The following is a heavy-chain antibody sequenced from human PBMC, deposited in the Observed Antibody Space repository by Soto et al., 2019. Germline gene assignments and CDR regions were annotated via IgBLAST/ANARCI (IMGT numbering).Heavy chain of an antibody. V-gene: IGHV4-39*01. CDR2: VHHSVTT. CDR1: GGPVGYTSFY. D-gene: IGHD3-22*01. J-gene: IGHJ4*02. Sequence: SETLSLTCEVSGGPVGYTSFYWGWLRQSPGKGLEWIGSVHHSVTTYYNPSLKGRVTISVDTSKNQFSLKLSSVTAADTAVYYCASKDYYDSSGYYYRPIQLDYWGQGTLVTVSS. CDR3: ASKDYYDSSGYYYRPIQLDY.